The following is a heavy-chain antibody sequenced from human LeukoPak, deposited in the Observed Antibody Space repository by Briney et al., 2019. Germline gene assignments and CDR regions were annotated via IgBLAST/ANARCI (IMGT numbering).Heavy chain of an antibody. Sequence: PGGSLRLSCAASGSTFSSYAMHWVRQAPGKGLEWVAVISYDGSNKNYADSVKGRFTISRDNSKNTLYLQMNNLRAEDTAVYYCAREKLSSPDAFDIWGQGTMVTVST. CDR3: AREKLSSPDAFDI. V-gene: IGHV3-30-3*01. D-gene: IGHD6-13*01. J-gene: IGHJ3*02. CDR1: GSTFSSYA. CDR2: ISYDGSNK.